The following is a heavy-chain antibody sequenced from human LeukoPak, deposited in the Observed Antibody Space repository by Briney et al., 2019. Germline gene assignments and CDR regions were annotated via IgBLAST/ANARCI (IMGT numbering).Heavy chain of an antibody. V-gene: IGHV4-59*01. CDR3: ARGGWNKFDY. J-gene: IGHJ4*02. D-gene: IGHD3-22*01. CDR2: IYYSGST. CDR1: GASISSYY. Sequence: SETLSLTCTVSGASISSYYWSWIRQPPGKGLEWIGYIYYSGSTNYNPSLKSRVTISVDTSKNQFSLKLSSVTAADTAVYYCARGGWNKFDYWGQGTLVTVSS.